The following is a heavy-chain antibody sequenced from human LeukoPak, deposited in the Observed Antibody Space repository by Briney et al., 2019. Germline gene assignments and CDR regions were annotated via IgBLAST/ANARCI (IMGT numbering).Heavy chain of an antibody. V-gene: IGHV4-59*01. CDR1: GGSISSYY. CDR3: ARGSTAAGIYYFDY. J-gene: IGHJ4*02. Sequence: SETLSLTCTVSGGSISSYYWSWIRQPPGKGQEWIGYIYYSGSTNYNPSLKSRVTISVDTSKNQFSLKLSSVTAADTAVYYCARGSTAAGIYYFDYWGQGTLVTVSS. CDR2: IYYSGST. D-gene: IGHD6-13*01.